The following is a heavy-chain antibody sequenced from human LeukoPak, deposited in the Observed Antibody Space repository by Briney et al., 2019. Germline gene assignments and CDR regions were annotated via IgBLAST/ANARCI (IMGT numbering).Heavy chain of an antibody. CDR2: ISSSSYYI. D-gene: IGHD1-26*01. V-gene: IGHV3-21*01. CDR1: GFTFSSYS. J-gene: IGHJ6*03. Sequence: PGGSLRLSCAASGFTFSSYSMNWVRQAPGKGLEWVSSISSSSYYIYYADSVKGRFTISRDNAKNSLYLQMNSLRAEDTAVYYCARAGVGLYYMDVWGKGTTVTISS. CDR3: ARAGVGLYYMDV.